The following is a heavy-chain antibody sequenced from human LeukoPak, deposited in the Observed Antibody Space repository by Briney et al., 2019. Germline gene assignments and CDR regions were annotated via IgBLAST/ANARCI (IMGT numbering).Heavy chain of an antibody. V-gene: IGHV3-30*18. D-gene: IGHD1-26*01. CDR2: ISYDGSNT. Sequence: GGSLRLSCAASGFILSNYGIHWVRQAPGKGLEWVAIISYDGSNTYYADSVKGRFTISRDNSKNTLYLQMNSLRAEDTALYYCAKKTDSGSPGGFDPWGQGTLVTVSS. CDR1: GFILSNYG. CDR3: AKKTDSGSPGGFDP. J-gene: IGHJ5*02.